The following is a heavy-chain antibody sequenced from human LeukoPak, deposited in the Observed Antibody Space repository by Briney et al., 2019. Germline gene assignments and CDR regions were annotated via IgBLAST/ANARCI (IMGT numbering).Heavy chain of an antibody. V-gene: IGHV4-34*01. J-gene: IGHJ4*02. Sequence: SETLSLTCAVYTGSFSDFYWTWIRQPPGKGLEWIGEITHRGVTTYNPSLKSRVTMSVDTSMNHFSMQLTSVTAADTAVYYCAREARFALPVVGSGDYWGQGTLVTVSS. CDR1: TGSFSDFY. CDR2: ITHRGVT. CDR3: AREARFALPVVGSGDY. D-gene: IGHD6-19*01.